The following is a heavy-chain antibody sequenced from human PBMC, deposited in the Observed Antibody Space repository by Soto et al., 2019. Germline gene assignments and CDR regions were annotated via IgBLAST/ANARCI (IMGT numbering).Heavy chain of an antibody. CDR3: ARVDTGGNFDY. J-gene: IGHJ4*02. CDR2: ISSSGSNT. Sequence: GGSLRLSCAASGFTFSSYAMSWVRQAPGKGLEWVSAISSSGSNTYYADSVKGRFTISRDNAKNTLYLQMNSLRAEDTAVYYCARVDTGGNFDYWGQGTLVTVSS. CDR1: GFTFSSYA. V-gene: IGHV3-21*01.